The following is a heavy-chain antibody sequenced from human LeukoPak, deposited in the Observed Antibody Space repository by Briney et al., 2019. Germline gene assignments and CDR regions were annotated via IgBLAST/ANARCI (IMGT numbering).Heavy chain of an antibody. D-gene: IGHD4-17*01. CDR2: IYTSGYI. J-gene: IGHJ6*02. V-gene: IGHV4-4*07. CDR1: GVSIKTYF. CDR3: ARDARDYGDYSYYYGLDV. Sequence: PSETLSLTCTVSGVSIKTYFWSWIRQPAGKGLEWIGRIYTSGYITSNPSLKSRVSLSADSSKNQFSLRLSSVTAADTAVYYCARDARDYGDYSYYYGLDVWGQGTTVTVSS.